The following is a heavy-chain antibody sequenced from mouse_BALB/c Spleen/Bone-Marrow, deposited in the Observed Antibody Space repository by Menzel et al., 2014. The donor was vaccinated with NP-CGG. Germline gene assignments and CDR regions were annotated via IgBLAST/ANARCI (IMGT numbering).Heavy chain of an antibody. V-gene: IGHV7-3*02. CDR2: IRNKANGYTT. J-gene: IGHJ1*01. CDR1: GFTFTDYY. Sequence: EVKVEESGGGLVQPGGSLRLSCAASGFTFTDYYMSWVRQPPGKALEWLGFIRNKANGYTTYYSASVKGRFTISRDNSQSILYLQMNTLRAEDSATYYCARDENVGIHWYFDVWGAGTTVTVSS. CDR3: ARDENVGIHWYFDV.